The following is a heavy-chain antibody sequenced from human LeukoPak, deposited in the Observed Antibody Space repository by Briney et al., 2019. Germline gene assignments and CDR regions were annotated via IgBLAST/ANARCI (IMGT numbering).Heavy chain of an antibody. J-gene: IGHJ4*02. D-gene: IGHD3-9*01. V-gene: IGHV4-59*08. CDR3: AREQGYFDWLLFTFDY. CDR1: GGSISSYY. CDR2: IYYSGST. Sequence: SETLSLTCTGSGGSISSYYWSWLRQPPGKGREWIGYIYYSGSTNYNPSLKRRVTISVDTSKNQFSLKLSSVTAADTAVYYCAREQGYFDWLLFTFDYWGQGTLVTVSS.